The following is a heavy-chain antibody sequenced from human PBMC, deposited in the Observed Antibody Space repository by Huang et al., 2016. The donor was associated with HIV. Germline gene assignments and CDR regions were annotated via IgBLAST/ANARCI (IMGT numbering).Heavy chain of an antibody. CDR1: TFRFGAYW. D-gene: IGHD1-7*01. Sequence: VESGGRLVQPGGSIRLSCVGSTFRFGAYWMSWVRQSPGKGLEWGANIKQDEREKYYVDSVKGRFNISRDNAKKVLFLEMNNVRVEDTATYYGATKTAAMDIWGQGTTVTVS. J-gene: IGHJ6*02. CDR2: IKQDEREK. CDR3: ATKTAAMDI. V-gene: IGHV3-7*01.